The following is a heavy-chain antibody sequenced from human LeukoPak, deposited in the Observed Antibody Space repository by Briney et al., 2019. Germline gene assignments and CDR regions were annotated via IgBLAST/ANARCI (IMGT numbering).Heavy chain of an antibody. CDR1: GFTFSSHA. CDR2: ISHDGATNK. CDR3: ARDPSRFGEFGFNDL. D-gene: IGHD3-10*01. V-gene: IGHV3-30-3*01. Sequence: GGSLRLSCTASGFTFSSHAMHWVRQAPGKGLEWVSVISHDGATNKYYAVSVKGRFTISRDNSKNTVNLRMNGLRVEDTAVYYCARDPSRFGEFGFNDLWGQGTLVTVSS. J-gene: IGHJ5*02.